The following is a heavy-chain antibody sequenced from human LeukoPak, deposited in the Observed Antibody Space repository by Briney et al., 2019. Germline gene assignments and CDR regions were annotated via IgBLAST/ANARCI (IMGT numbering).Heavy chain of an antibody. Sequence: GESLKISCKGSGYSFTRYWIGWVRQMPGKGLEWMGIIYPGDSDTKYSPSFQGQVTISADKSISTAYLQWSSLKASDTAMYYCARVVVVAATCYFDYWGQGTLVTVSS. CDR1: GYSFTRYW. D-gene: IGHD2-15*01. J-gene: IGHJ4*02. CDR2: IYPGDSDT. CDR3: ARVVVVAATCYFDY. V-gene: IGHV5-51*01.